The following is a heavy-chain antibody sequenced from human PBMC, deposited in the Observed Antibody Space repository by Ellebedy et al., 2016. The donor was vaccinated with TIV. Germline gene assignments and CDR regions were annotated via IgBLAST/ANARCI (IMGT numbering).Heavy chain of an antibody. D-gene: IGHD5-18*01. CDR1: GSSFTNYW. J-gene: IGHJ4*02. CDR2: IYPGDSDT. Sequence: GASLKISXKGSGSSFTNYWIGWVRQMPGKGLEWMGIIYPGDSDTRYSPSFQGQVTISVDKSINTAYLQWSGLKASDTAMYFCARTQINTDHETAAGSYWGQGTLVTVSS. CDR3: ARTQINTDHETAAGSY. V-gene: IGHV5-51*01.